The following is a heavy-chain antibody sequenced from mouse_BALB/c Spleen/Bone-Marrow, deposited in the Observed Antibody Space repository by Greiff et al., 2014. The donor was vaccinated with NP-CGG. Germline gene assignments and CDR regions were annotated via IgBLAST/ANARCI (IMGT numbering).Heavy chain of an antibody. D-gene: IGHD1-1*01. V-gene: IGHV7-3*02. CDR3: ARDGSSFYRFFDV. J-gene: IGHJ1*01. CDR2: IRNKANGYTT. CDR1: GFIFTDYY. Sequence: DVKLVESGGGLVQPGGSLRLSCATSGFIFTDYYMSWVRQPPGKALEWLAFIRNKANGYTTEYSASVKGRFTISRDNSQSILYLQMNTLRAEDSATYYCARDGSSFYRFFDVWGAGTTVTVSS.